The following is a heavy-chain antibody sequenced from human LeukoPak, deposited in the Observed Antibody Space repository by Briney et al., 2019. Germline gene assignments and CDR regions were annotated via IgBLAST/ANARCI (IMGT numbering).Heavy chain of an antibody. CDR2: IIPIFGTA. D-gene: IGHD3-22*01. Sequence: SVKVSCKASGGTFSSYAISWVRQAPGQGLEWMGGIIPIFGTANYAQKFQGRVTITADKSTGTVYMELNSLKSEDTAVYYCARGWDYDSGGRPTAYVYWGQGTLVTVSS. V-gene: IGHV1-69*06. J-gene: IGHJ4*02. CDR3: ARGWDYDSGGRPTAYVY. CDR1: GGTFSSYA.